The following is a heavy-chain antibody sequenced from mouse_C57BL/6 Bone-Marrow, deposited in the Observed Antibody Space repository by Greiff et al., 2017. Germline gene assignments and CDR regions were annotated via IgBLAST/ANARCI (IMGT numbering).Heavy chain of an antibody. Sequence: QVQLQQPGAELVRPGTSVKLSCKAFGYTFTSYWMHWVKQRPGQGLEWIGVIDPSDSYTNYNQKFKGKAPLTVDTSSSTAYMQLSSLTSEDSAVYYCARGFITTVVAPPWFAYWGQGTLVTVSA. D-gene: IGHD1-1*01. CDR3: ARGFITTVVAPPWFAY. V-gene: IGHV1-59*01. CDR2: IDPSDSYT. CDR1: GYTFTSYW. J-gene: IGHJ3*01.